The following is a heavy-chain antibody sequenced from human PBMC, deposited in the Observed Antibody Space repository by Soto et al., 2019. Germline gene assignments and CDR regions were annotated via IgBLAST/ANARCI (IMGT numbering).Heavy chain of an antibody. J-gene: IGHJ3*01. D-gene: IGHD6-6*01. CDR2: INQDESES. CDR1: GFSFKTFW. V-gene: IGHV3-7*01. Sequence: EMQLVESGGGSVQPGESLRLSCAASGFSFKTFWMSWVRQAPGKGLEWVANINQDESESHYVDSVKGRFTISRDNAKSSVSLQMNDLRVADTAVYYCVSANIVGRPGGGQGTMVTVSS. CDR3: VSANIVGRPG.